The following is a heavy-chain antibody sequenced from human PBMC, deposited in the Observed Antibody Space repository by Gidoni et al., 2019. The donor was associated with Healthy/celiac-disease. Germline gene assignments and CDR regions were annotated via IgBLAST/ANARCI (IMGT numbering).Heavy chain of an antibody. CDR3: ARAEPTYYYGSGSYSGFDP. V-gene: IGHV1-2*07. CDR2: INPNSGGT. Sequence: QVQLVQSGAEVKKPGASVKVSCKASGYTFTRYYMHWVRQAPGQGLEWMGWINPNSGGTNYAHKFQGRVTMTRDTSISTAYMELSRLRSDDTAVYYCARAEPTYYYGSGSYSGFDPWGQGTLVTVSS. J-gene: IGHJ5*02. D-gene: IGHD3-10*01. CDR1: GYTFTRYY.